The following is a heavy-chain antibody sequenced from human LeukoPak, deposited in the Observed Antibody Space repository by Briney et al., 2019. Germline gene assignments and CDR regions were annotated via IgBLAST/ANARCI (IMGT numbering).Heavy chain of an antibody. D-gene: IGHD3-10*01. V-gene: IGHV3-15*01. CDR2: IKTKTEGGTT. Sequence: GGSLRLSCAASGFTFSNAWMNWVRQAPGKGLEWVGRIKTKTEGGTTDYAAPVKGRFTISRDDSKNTVYLEMNSLKTEDTAVYYCASYGSGSHDYWGQGSLVTVSS. J-gene: IGHJ4*02. CDR1: GFTFSNAW. CDR3: ASYGSGSHDY.